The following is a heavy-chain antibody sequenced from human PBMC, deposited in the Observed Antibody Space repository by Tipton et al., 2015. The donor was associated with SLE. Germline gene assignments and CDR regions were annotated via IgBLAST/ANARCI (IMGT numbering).Heavy chain of an antibody. D-gene: IGHD3-10*01. CDR3: ARVKTMRVRAVIIKGKSKWLDP. J-gene: IGHJ5*02. CDR1: GNSIRKYY. V-gene: IGHV4-59*12. CDR2: VHCDGVT. Sequence: TLSLTCTVSGNSIRKYYWSWIRQPPGKGLELVGYVHCDGVTNYKPSLKSRVTISVDTYKNQFSLKLSSVTAADTAEYSFARVKTMRVRAVIIKGKSKWLDPWGQGTLVTVSS.